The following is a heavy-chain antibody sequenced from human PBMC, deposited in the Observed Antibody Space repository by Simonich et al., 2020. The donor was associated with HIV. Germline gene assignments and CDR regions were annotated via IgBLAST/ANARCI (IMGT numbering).Heavy chain of an antibody. D-gene: IGHD3-3*01. V-gene: IGHV4-39*01. CDR1: GGSISSSRYY. CDR3: AVTYYDFWSGYFPLDY. CDR2: ICYSEST. Sequence: QLQLQESGPGLVKPSETLSLTCTVSGGSISSSRYYWGWIRQPPGKGLEWIGSICYSESTHYNPSLKSRVTISVDTSKNQFSLKLSSVTAADTAVYYCAVTYYDFWSGYFPLDYWGQGTLVTVSS. J-gene: IGHJ4*02.